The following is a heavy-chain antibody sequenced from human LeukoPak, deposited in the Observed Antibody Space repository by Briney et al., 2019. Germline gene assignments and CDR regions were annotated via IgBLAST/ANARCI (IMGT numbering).Heavy chain of an antibody. CDR2: ISSSSSYT. Sequence: GGSLRLSCAASGFTFSDYYMSWIRQAPGKGLEWVSYISSSSSYTNYADSVKGRFTISRDNAKNSLYLQTNSLRAEDTAVYYCARDKSGYDAFDIWGQGTMVTVSS. CDR3: ARDKSGYDAFDI. CDR1: GFTFSDYY. J-gene: IGHJ3*02. D-gene: IGHD5-12*01. V-gene: IGHV3-11*06.